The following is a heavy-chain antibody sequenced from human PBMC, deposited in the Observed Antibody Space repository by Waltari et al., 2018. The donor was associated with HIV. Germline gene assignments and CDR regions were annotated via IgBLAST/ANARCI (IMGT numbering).Heavy chain of an antibody. CDR2: IYPSGRT. CDR3: TRGHVDIGATSYFDY. J-gene: IGHJ4*02. CDR1: GGSIRSGSYS. D-gene: IGHD5-12*01. Sequence: QLQLQESGSGLVKPSQTLSLTCAVSGGSIRSGSYSWSWIRQPPGKGLEWVGYIYPSGRTSHNPSLKSRVTISVDRSKNQFSLKLSSVTAADTAVYYCTRGHVDIGATSYFDYWGQGTLVTVSS. V-gene: IGHV4-30-2*01.